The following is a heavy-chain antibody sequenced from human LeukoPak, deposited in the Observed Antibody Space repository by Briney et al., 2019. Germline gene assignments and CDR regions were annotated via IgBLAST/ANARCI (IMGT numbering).Heavy chain of an antibody. CDR2: INPSGGST. D-gene: IGHD5-12*01. CDR3: ARVGGGYGSHVGY. CDR1: GYTFTSYY. J-gene: IGHJ4*02. Sequence: ASVKVSCKASGYTFTSYYMHWVRQAPGQGLEWMGIINPSGGSTSYAQKLQGRVTMTTDTSTSTAYMELRSLRSDDTAVYYCARVGGGYGSHVGYWGQGTLVTVSS. V-gene: IGHV1-46*01.